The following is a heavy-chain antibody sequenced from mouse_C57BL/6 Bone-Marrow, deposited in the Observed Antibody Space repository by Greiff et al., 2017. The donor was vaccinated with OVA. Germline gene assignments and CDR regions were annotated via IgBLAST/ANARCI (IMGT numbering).Heavy chain of an antibody. CDR1: CYTFTSAW. CDR3: ARELRDRLLDY. D-gene: IGHD3-2*02. CDR2: INPSNGGT. V-gene: IGHV1-53*01. Sequence: QVQLQQPGTELVKPGPSVKLSCKASCYTFTSAWMHWVKQRPGQGLEWIGNINPSNGGTTYNEKFKSKATLTVDKSSSTAYMQLSSLTSEDSAVYYCARELRDRLLDYWGQGTTLTVSS. J-gene: IGHJ2*01.